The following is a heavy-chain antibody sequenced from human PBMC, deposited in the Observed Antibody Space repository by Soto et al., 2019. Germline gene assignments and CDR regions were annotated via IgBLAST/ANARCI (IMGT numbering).Heavy chain of an antibody. CDR3: VREGLDPRRSFDY. D-gene: IGHD1-1*01. Sequence: PGGSLRLSCAASGFTFTSYWMTWVRQVPGRGLEWVASIKEDASEIYYLDSVKGRFTISRDNAWNSLHLQMNSLRAEDTAVYYCVREGLDPRRSFDYWGQGTPVTVSS. J-gene: IGHJ4*02. CDR1: GFTFTSYW. CDR2: IKEDASEI. V-gene: IGHV3-7*03.